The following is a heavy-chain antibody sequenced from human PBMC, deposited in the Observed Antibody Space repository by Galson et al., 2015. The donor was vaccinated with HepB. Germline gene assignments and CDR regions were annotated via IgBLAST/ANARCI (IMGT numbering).Heavy chain of an antibody. CDR2: IYYSGST. CDR1: GGSISSYY. V-gene: IGHV4-59*01. Sequence: SETLSLTCTVSGGSISSYYWSWIRQPPGKGLEWIGYIYYSGSTNYNPSLKSRVTISVDTSKNQFSLKLSSVTAADTAVYYCARAYGSGRYFDWLLVGPYYYYGMDVWGQGTTVTVSS. D-gene: IGHD3-9*01. CDR3: ARAYGSGRYFDWLLVGPYYYYGMDV. J-gene: IGHJ6*02.